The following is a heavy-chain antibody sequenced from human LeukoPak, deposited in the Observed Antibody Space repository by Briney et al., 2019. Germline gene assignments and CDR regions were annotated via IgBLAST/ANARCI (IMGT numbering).Heavy chain of an antibody. CDR3: ARHESYDSSGYYLPGAFDI. J-gene: IGHJ3*02. Sequence: SETLSLTCTVSGGSISSSSYYWGWIRQPPGKGLEWIVSIYYSGSTYYNPALKSRITICVDTSKHQFSLKLSSVTAAHTAVYYCARHESYDSSGYYLPGAFDIWGQGTMVTVSS. V-gene: IGHV4-39*01. CDR1: GGSISSSSYY. D-gene: IGHD3-22*01. CDR2: IYYSGST.